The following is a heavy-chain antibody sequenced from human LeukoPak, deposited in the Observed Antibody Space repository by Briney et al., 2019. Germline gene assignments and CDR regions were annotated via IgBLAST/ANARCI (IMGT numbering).Heavy chain of an antibody. CDR3: ARVSYVVWWFDP. CDR1: GGSISSGGFY. J-gene: IGHJ5*02. CDR2: MYYSGSA. D-gene: IGHD3-16*01. V-gene: IGHV4-31*03. Sequence: SETLSLTCTVSGGSISSGGFYWSWIRQHPGKGLEWIGTMYYSGSAYYNPSLKSRVTILVDTSKNQFSLKLSSVTAADTAVYYCARVSYVVWWFDPWGQGTLVTVSS.